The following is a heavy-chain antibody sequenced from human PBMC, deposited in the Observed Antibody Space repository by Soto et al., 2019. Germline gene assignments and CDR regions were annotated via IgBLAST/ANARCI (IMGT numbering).Heavy chain of an antibody. Sequence: DVQLLKSGGGLLQPGGPLRLSCAASGFTFSSYAMSGVPQAPGKGLEWVSAISATGGSAFYADSVKGRFTISRDNSKNTVFLQIDSLVTEDTAVYYCAKGTTAVYCFDFWGQGTLVTVSS. V-gene: IGHV3-23*01. D-gene: IGHD2-15*01. CDR1: GFTFSSYA. J-gene: IGHJ4*02. CDR2: ISATGGSA. CDR3: AKGTTAVYCFDF.